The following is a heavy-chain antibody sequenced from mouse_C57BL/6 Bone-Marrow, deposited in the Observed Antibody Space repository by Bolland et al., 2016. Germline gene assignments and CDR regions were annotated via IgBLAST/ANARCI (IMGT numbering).Heavy chain of an antibody. V-gene: IGHV1-64*01. CDR3: ARWYFDV. J-gene: IGHJ1*01. CDR2: HPNSGST. Sequence: HPNSGSTNYNEKFKSKATLTVDKSCSTAYMQLSSLTSEDSAVYYCARWYFDVWGQGT.